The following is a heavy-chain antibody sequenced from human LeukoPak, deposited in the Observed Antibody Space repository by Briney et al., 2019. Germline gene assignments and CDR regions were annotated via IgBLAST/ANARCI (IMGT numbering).Heavy chain of an antibody. V-gene: IGHV1-69*13. Sequence: GASVKVSCKASGGTFSSYAISWVRQAPGQGREWMGGISPIFGTANYARKFQGRVTITADESTSTAYMELSSLRSEDKAVYYCAREGGIAVAGTGYNWFDPWGQGTLVTVSS. D-gene: IGHD6-19*01. CDR1: GGTFSSYA. CDR3: AREGGIAVAGTGYNWFDP. J-gene: IGHJ5*02. CDR2: ISPIFGTA.